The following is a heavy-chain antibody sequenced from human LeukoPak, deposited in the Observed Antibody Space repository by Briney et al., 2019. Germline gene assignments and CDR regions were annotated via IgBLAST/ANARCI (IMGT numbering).Heavy chain of an antibody. CDR3: ARADGGWYYFDY. J-gene: IGHJ4*02. Sequence: SETLSLTCTVSGGSISSGSYYWSWIRQPAGKGLEWIGRIYTSGSTNYNPSLKSRVTISVDTSKNQFSLKLSSVTAADTAVYYGARADGGWYYFDYWGQGTLVTVSS. CDR1: GGSISSGSYY. D-gene: IGHD6-19*01. CDR2: IYTSGST. V-gene: IGHV4-61*02.